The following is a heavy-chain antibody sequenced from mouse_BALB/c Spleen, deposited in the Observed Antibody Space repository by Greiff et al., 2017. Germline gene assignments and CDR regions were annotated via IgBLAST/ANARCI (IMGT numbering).Heavy chain of an antibody. CDR1: GFSLTSYG. Sequence: VQLVESGPSLVQPSQSLSITCTVSGFSLTSYGVHWVRQSPGKGLEWLGVIWRGGSTDYNAAFMSRLSITKDNSKSQVFFKMNSLQADDTAIYYCAPQTKPRGYAMDYWGQGTSVTVSS. J-gene: IGHJ4*01. CDR2: IWRGGST. V-gene: IGHV2-5-1*01. CDR3: APQTKPRGYAMDY.